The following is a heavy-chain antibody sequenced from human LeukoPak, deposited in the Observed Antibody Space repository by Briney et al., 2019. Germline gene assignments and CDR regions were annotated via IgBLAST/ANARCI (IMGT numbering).Heavy chain of an antibody. Sequence: GGSLRLSCAASGFTFSSYAMSWVRQAPGKGLEWVSAISGSGGSTYYADSVKGRFTISRDNAKNSLYLQMNSLRAEDTAVYYCARSCGGDCSRRIYYYYYYGMDVWGQGTTVTVSS. D-gene: IGHD2-21*02. CDR1: GFTFSSYA. CDR2: ISGSGGST. V-gene: IGHV3-23*01. CDR3: ARSCGGDCSRRIYYYYYYGMDV. J-gene: IGHJ6*02.